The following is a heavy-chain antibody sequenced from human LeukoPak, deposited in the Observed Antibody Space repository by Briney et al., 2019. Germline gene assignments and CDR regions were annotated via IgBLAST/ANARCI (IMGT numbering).Heavy chain of an antibody. CDR2: IYYSGST. D-gene: IGHD5-24*01. V-gene: IGHV4-59*11. CDR1: GGSISSHY. J-gene: IGHJ6*03. Sequence: SETLSLTCTVSGGSISSHYWSWIRQPPGKGLEWIGYIYYSGSTNYNPSLKSRVTISVDTSKNQFSLKLSSVTASDTAVYYRARARRGDGYNYYYYYMDVWGKGTTVTVSS. CDR3: ARARRGDGYNYYYYYMDV.